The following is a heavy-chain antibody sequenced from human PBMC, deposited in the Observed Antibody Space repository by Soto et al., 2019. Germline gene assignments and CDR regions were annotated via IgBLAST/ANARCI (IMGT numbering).Heavy chain of an antibody. J-gene: IGHJ4*02. CDR1: GYPLFNYY. Sequence: SVQVSCTSSGYPLFNYYMSWVRQAPGQGLAWMGWISGYNGNTQYAQKFQGRVTMTRDISTSTAYMELRSLRSDDMAVYYCARHQGTMSVETYFDCWGQGIRVTVAS. V-gene: IGHV1-18*03. CDR2: ISGYNGNT. D-gene: IGHD3-22*01. CDR3: ARHQGTMSVETYFDC.